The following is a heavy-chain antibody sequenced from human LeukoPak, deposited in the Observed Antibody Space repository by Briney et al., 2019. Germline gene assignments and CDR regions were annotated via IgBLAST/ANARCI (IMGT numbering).Heavy chain of an antibody. CDR2: IQYDGSNQ. CDR3: AKDRCSNGVGCYYYYMDV. Sequence: GGSLRLSCAATGFTFRSYGMHWVRQAPGKGLEWVSYIQYDGSNQQYADSVKGRFSISRDSSKNVLHLQMNSLRAEDTAVYYCAKDRCSNGVGCYYYYMDVWGKGTTVTISS. J-gene: IGHJ6*03. V-gene: IGHV3-30*02. CDR1: GFTFRSYG. D-gene: IGHD2-8*01.